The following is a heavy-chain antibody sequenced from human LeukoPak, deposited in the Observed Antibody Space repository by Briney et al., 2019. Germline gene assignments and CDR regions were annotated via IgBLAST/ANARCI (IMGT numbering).Heavy chain of an antibody. Sequence: PGRSLRLSCAASGFTFSSYAMHWVRQAPGKGLEWVAVISYDGSNKYYADSVKGRFTISRDNSKNTLYLQMNSLRAEDTAVYYCARGTYYGSDLDYWGQGTPVTVSS. D-gene: IGHD3-10*01. CDR3: ARGTYYGSDLDY. V-gene: IGHV3-30-3*01. CDR1: GFTFSSYA. J-gene: IGHJ4*02. CDR2: ISYDGSNK.